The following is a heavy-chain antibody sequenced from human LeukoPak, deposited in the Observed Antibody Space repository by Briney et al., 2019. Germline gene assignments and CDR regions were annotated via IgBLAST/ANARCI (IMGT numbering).Heavy chain of an antibody. CDR3: ARGGGSTWTQRGYFQH. Sequence: SETLSLTCTVSGGSISSGSYYWSWIRQPAGKGLEWIGRIYTSGSTNYNPSLKSRVTISVDTSKNQFSLKLSSVTAADTAVYYCARGGGSTWTQRGYFQHWGQGTLVTVSS. CDR1: GGSISSGSYY. J-gene: IGHJ1*01. CDR2: IYTSGST. D-gene: IGHD6-13*01. V-gene: IGHV4-61*02.